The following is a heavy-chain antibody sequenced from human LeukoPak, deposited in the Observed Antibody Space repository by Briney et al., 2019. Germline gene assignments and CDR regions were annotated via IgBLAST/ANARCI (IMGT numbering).Heavy chain of an antibody. J-gene: IGHJ3*02. CDR2: IWYDGSNE. D-gene: IGHD3-3*01. CDR3: VKDLDRNDFWSGYWPDGFDN. CDR1: GFTFSSYG. Sequence: PGRSLRLSCAASGFTFSSYGMHWVRQAPGKGLEWVAIIWYDGSNEYYAGSVKGRFTISRDNSRNTLYLQMNSLRAEDTAVYYCVKDLDRNDFWSGYWPDGFDNWGQGTMVFVSS. V-gene: IGHV3-33*06.